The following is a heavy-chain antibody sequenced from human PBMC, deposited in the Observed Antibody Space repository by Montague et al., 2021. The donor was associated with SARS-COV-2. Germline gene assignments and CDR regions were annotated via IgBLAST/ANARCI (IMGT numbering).Heavy chain of an antibody. D-gene: IGHD3-9*01. CDR2: IYTNGST. CDR1: GGSISSGSYY. V-gene: IGHV4-61*02. Sequence: TLSLTCTVSGGSISSGSYYWSWIRQPAGKGLEWIGRIYTNGSTNYNPSLKSRVTISVDTSKNQFSLKLSSVTAADTAVYYCARGVLRYFDWTSPFDYWGQGTLVTVSS. J-gene: IGHJ4*02. CDR3: ARGVLRYFDWTSPFDY.